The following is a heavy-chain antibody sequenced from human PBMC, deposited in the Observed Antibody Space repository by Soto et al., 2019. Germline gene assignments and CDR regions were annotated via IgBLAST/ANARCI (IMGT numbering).Heavy chain of an antibody. J-gene: IGHJ5*01. CDR3: AGDCSGGFCSDFPNWLDP. CDR2: ISFDGSNE. D-gene: IGHD2-15*01. V-gene: IGHV3-30-3*01. Sequence: AGSLRFSCVASGFTFSRYAMHWVRQAPGKGLEWVAVISFDGSNEYYADSVKGRFPISRDNFNNTLYLQMNSRRAEATALNYFAGDCSGGFCSDFPNWLDPWGQGTLVTVSS. CDR1: GFTFSRYA.